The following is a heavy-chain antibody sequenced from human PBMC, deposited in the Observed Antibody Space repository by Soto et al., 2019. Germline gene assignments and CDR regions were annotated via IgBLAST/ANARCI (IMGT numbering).Heavy chain of an antibody. CDR1: GGSINTAGYY. CDR3: ARVYRWLRFGYFDY. CDR2: IFYSGSA. D-gene: IGHD5-12*01. J-gene: IGHJ4*02. Sequence: PSETLSLTCNVTGGSINTAGYYWSWIRQVPGKGLEWIGYIFYSGSAYYHPSLKSRASISVDRSNNQSSLKVNSVTAADTAVYYCARVYRWLRFGYFDYWGQGTLVTVSS. V-gene: IGHV4-31*03.